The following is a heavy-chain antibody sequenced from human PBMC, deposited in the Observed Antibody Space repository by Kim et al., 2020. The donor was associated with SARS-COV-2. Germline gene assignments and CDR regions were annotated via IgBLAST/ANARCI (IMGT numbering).Heavy chain of an antibody. CDR3: ARLGGLRYFDWLLSHMKHITPGSDWYFDL. V-gene: IGHV4-39*01. J-gene: IGHJ2*01. D-gene: IGHD3-9*01. CDR1: GGSISSSSYY. CDR2: IYYSGST. Sequence: SETLSLTCTVSGGSISSSSYYWGWIRQPPGKGLEWIGSIYYSGSTYYNPSLKSRVTISVDTSKNQFSLKLSSVTAADTAVYYCARLGGLRYFDWLLSHMKHITPGSDWYFDLWGRGTLVTVSS.